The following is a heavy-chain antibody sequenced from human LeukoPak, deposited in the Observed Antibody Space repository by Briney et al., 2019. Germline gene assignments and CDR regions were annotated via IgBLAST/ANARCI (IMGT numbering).Heavy chain of an antibody. J-gene: IGHJ6*02. V-gene: IGHV4-59*08. CDR3: ARHDIAVARRMDV. D-gene: IGHD6-13*01. CDR1: GGSITSYY. CDR2: IYYSGGT. Sequence: SETLSLTCTVSGGSITSYYWSWIRQPPGKGLEWIGYIYYSGGTNYNPSLKSRVTISVDTSKNQFSLKVSSVTAADTAVYYCARHDIAVARRMDVWGQGTTVTVSS.